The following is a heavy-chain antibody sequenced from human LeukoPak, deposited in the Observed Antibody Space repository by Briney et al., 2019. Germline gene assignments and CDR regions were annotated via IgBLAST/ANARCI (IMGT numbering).Heavy chain of an antibody. V-gene: IGHV3-11*04. J-gene: IGHJ4*02. CDR3: ATYYDSRGYDFDY. CDR2: ISSSGSTI. Sequence: GALRLSCAASGFTFSDYYMSWIRQAPGKWLEWISYISSSGSTIYYADSVKGRFTISRDNANNSLYLQMNSLRAEDTAVYYCATYYDSRGYDFDYWGQGTLVTVSS. D-gene: IGHD3-22*01. CDR1: GFTFSDYY.